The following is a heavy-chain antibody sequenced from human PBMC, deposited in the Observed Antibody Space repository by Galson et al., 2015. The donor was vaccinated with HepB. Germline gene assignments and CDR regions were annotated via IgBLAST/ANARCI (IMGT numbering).Heavy chain of an antibody. V-gene: IGHV3-30*04. CDR2: ISYDGSNK. D-gene: IGHD6-13*01. Sequence: SLRLSCAASGFTFSSYAMHWVRQAPGKGLVWVAVISYDGSNKYYADSVKGRFTISRDNSKNTLYLQMNSLRAEDTAVYYCARDLKAYQGGSWHRPYYYYGMDVWGQGTTVTVSS. CDR1: GFTFSSYA. J-gene: IGHJ6*02. CDR3: ARDLKAYQGGSWHRPYYYYGMDV.